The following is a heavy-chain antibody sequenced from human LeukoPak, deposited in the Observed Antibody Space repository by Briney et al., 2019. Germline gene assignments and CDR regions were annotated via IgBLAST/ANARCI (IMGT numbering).Heavy chain of an antibody. Sequence: IPSETLSLTCTVSGGSISSSSYFWSWIRQSPGKGLEWIGYISYSGTTNYNPSLKSRIRISVDTSKNQLSLKLSSVTAADTAVYYCARPDYSRGWYDFDYWGEGTLVTVSS. V-gene: IGHV4-61*05. CDR1: GGSISSSSYF. CDR3: ARPDYSRGWYDFDY. J-gene: IGHJ4*02. CDR2: ISYSGTT. D-gene: IGHD6-19*01.